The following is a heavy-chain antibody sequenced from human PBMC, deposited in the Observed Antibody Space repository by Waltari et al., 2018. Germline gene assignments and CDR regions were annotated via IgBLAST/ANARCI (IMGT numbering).Heavy chain of an antibody. V-gene: IGHV4-34*01. CDR1: GGSFSGYY. D-gene: IGHD3-22*01. CDR3: ASGPDYDSSGYYYGFDY. CDR2: INHRRST. Sequence: QVQLQQWGAGLLKPSETLSLTCAVYGGSFSGYYWSWIRQPPGKGLEWIGEINHRRSTNYNRALKSRVTISVDTSKNQFSLKLSSVTAADTAVYYGASGPDYDSSGYYYGFDYWGQGTLVTVSS. J-gene: IGHJ4*02.